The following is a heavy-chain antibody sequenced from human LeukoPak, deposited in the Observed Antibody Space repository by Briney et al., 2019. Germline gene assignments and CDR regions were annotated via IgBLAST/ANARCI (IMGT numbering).Heavy chain of an antibody. CDR2: IYPGDSDT. CDR3: ARRRLEATDAFDI. J-gene: IGHJ3*02. D-gene: IGHD1-26*01. Sequence: PGESLQISCKGFGYSFTSYWIGWVRQMPGKGPEWMGIIYPGDSDTRYSPSFQGQVTISAAKSISTAYLHWSSLKASNTAMYYCARRRLEATDAFDIWGQGTMVTVST. CDR1: GYSFTSYW. V-gene: IGHV5-51*01.